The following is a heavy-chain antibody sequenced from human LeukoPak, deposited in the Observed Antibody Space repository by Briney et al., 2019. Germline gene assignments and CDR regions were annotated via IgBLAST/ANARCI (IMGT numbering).Heavy chain of an antibody. CDR3: ARGGGLDV. CDR1: GFTFSSYW. Sequence: GSLRLSCAASGFTFSSYWMNWARQAPGKGLEWVASINHNGNVNYYVDSVKGRFAISRDNAKNSLYLQMSNLRAEDTAVYFCARGGGLDVWGQGATVTVSS. V-gene: IGHV3-7*03. CDR2: INHNGNVN. J-gene: IGHJ6*02. D-gene: IGHD3-16*01.